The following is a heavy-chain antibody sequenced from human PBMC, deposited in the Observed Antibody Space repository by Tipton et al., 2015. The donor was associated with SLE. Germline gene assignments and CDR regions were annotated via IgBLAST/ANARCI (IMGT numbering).Heavy chain of an antibody. CDR2: ISGDGGRT. CDR1: GFTFTSYW. J-gene: IGHJ4*02. Sequence: GSLRLSCAASGFTFTSYWMHWVRQAPGKGLVWVSRISGDGGRTTYADSVKDRFTISRDNAKNTLYLQMNSLRAEDTAVYYCAREGYSGYSAKEKWGQGTLVTVSS. D-gene: IGHD5-12*01. V-gene: IGHV3-74*01. CDR3: AREGYSGYSAKEK.